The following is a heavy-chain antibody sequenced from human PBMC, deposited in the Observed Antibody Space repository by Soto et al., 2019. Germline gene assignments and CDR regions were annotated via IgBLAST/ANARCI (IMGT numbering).Heavy chain of an antibody. CDR3: ARAGDPRAFDI. J-gene: IGHJ3*02. Sequence: SETLSLTCAVSGCPISSSNLWSGVRQPPGKGREWIGEIYHSGSTNYNPSLNSRVNISVDKSKIQFSLKLSSVTAADKAVYYCARAGDPRAFDIWGQGTMVTVSS. CDR1: GCPISSSNL. CDR2: IYHSGST. D-gene: IGHD2-21*02. V-gene: IGHV4-4*02.